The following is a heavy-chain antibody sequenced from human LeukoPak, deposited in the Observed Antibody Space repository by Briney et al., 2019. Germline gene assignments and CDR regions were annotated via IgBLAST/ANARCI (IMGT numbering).Heavy chain of an antibody. J-gene: IGHJ4*02. CDR3: ARSRLLGFRELLDY. CDR1: GGSFSGYY. CDR2: INYSGST. V-gene: IGHV4-34*01. Sequence: SETLSLTCAVYGGSFSGYYWSWIRQPPGKGLEWIGEINYSGSTNYNPSLKSRVTISVDTSKNQFSLKLSSVTAADTAVYYCARSRLLGFRELLDYWGQGTLVTVSS. D-gene: IGHD3-10*01.